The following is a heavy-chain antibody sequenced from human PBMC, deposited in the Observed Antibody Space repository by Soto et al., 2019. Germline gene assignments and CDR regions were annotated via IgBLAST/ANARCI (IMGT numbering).Heavy chain of an antibody. D-gene: IGHD6-19*01. CDR1: GFTFSSYA. Sequence: QVQLVESGGGVVQPGRSLRLSCAASGFTFSSYAMHWVRQAPGKGLEWVAVISYDGSNKYYADSVKGRFTISRDNSKNTLYLQMNSLRAEDTAVYYCARDEMHSGWYIKPIPPLFDYWGQGTLVTVSS. V-gene: IGHV3-30-3*01. J-gene: IGHJ4*02. CDR3: ARDEMHSGWYIKPIPPLFDY. CDR2: ISYDGSNK.